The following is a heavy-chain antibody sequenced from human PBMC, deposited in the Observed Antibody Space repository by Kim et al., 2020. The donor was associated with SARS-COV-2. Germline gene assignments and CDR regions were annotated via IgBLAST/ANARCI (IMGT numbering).Heavy chain of an antibody. D-gene: IGHD3-3*01. CDR3: ARARVGIFGVVTYFDY. V-gene: IGHV4-59*13. CDR1: GGSISSYY. J-gene: IGHJ4*02. Sequence: SETLSLTCTVSGGSISSYYWSWIRQPPGKGLEWIGYIYYSGSTNYNPSLKSRVTISVDTSKNQFSLKLSSVTAADTAVYYCARARVGIFGVVTYFDYWGQGTLVTVSS. CDR2: IYYSGST.